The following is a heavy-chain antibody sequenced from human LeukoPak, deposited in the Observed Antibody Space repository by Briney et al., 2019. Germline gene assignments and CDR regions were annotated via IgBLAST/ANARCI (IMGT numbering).Heavy chain of an antibody. J-gene: IGHJ4*02. CDR2: IYCSKNT. Sequence: PAETLSLTGTVSDGSISSSSAYWGWRRQPPGKGLEWIGSIYCSKNTYYNPSLKSRVTISADTSNNQFSLTLGSVSAPDTAVYYCVRPRGFSYGYFDYWGEGTLVTVSS. D-gene: IGHD5-18*01. CDR1: DGSISSSSAY. V-gene: IGHV4-39*01. CDR3: VRPRGFSYGYFDY.